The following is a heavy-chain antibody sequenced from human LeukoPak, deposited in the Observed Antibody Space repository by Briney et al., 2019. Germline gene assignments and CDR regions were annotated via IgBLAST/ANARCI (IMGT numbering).Heavy chain of an antibody. CDR2: MNPNSGNT. D-gene: IGHD4-23*01. V-gene: IGHV1-8*03. CDR1: GYTFTSYD. CDR3: AGGRSRRRWETVYFDY. Sequence: ASVKVSCKASGYTFTSYDINWVRQATGQGLEWMGWMNPNSGNTGYAQKFQGRVTITRNTSISTAYMELSSLRSEDTAVYYCAGGRSRRRWETVYFDYWGQGTLVIVSS. J-gene: IGHJ4*02.